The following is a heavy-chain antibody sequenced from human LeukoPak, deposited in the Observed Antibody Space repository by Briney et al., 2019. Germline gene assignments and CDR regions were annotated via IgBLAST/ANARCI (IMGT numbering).Heavy chain of an antibody. D-gene: IGHD6-19*01. J-gene: IGHJ4*02. CDR1: GGSISSSNW. V-gene: IGHV4-4*02. CDR3: ARVRSGWYSGYYFDY. Sequence: SETLSLTCAVSGGSISSSNWWSWVRQPPGKGLEWIGEIYHSGSTNYNPSLKSRVTIPVDKSKNQFSLKLSSVTAADTAVYYCARVRSGWYSGYYFDYWGQGTLVTVSS. CDR2: IYHSGST.